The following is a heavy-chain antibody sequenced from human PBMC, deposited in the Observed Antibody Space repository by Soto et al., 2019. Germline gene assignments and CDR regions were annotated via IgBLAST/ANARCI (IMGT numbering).Heavy chain of an antibody. CDR1: GFTFSDYY. CDR2: ISSSGSTI. CDR3: AKRPASIITFDY. Sequence: GGSLRLSCAASGFTFSDYYMSWIRQAPGKGLEWVSYISSSGSTIYYADSVKGRFTISRDNAKNSLYLQMNSLRAEDTAVYYCAKRPASIITFDYWGQGTPVTVSS. J-gene: IGHJ4*02. D-gene: IGHD2-2*01. V-gene: IGHV3-11*01.